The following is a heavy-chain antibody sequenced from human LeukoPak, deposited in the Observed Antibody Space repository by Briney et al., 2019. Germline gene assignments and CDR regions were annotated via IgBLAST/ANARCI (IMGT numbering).Heavy chain of an antibody. CDR1: GYTFTSYY. J-gene: IGHJ6*02. D-gene: IGHD5-12*01. CDR3: ARGGGIVATIPLPYYYYYYGMDV. Sequence: ASVKVSCKASGYTFTSYYMHWVRQAPGQGLEWMGWINPNSGGTNYAQKFQGWVTMTRDTSISTAYMELSRLRSDDTAVYYCARGGGIVATIPLPYYYYYYGMDVWGQGTTVTVSS. CDR2: INPNSGGT. V-gene: IGHV1-2*04.